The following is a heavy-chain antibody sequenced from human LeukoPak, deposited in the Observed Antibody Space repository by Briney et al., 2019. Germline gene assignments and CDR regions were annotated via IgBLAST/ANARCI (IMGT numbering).Heavy chain of an antibody. D-gene: IGHD6-19*01. J-gene: IGHJ4*02. CDR2: ISDSGDRT. V-gene: IGHV3-23*01. Sequence: GGSLRLSCAASGFTFSSYAMSWVRQAPGKGLEWVSGISDSGDRTQYADSVEGRFTISRDNSKNTLYLQMNSLRAEDTAIYYCAKERSGGWPFDYWGQGTLVTVSS. CDR1: GFTFSSYA. CDR3: AKERSGGWPFDY.